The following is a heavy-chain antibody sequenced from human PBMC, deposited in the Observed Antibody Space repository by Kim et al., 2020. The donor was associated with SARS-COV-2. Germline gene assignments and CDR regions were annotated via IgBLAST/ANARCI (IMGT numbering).Heavy chain of an antibody. J-gene: IGHJ6*02. D-gene: IGHD3-10*01. Sequence: DTVKGRFTISRDNSKNPLYLQMNSLRAEDTAVYYFAKDMGRDYYYYGMDVWGQGTTVTVSS. V-gene: IGHV3-23*01. CDR3: AKDMGRDYYYYGMDV.